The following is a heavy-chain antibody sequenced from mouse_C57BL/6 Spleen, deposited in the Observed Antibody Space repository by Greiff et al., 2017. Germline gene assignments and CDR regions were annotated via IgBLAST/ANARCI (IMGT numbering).Heavy chain of an antibody. V-gene: IGHV1-64*01. J-gene: IGHJ1*03. CDR1: GYTFTSYW. Sequence: VQLQQPGAELVKPGASVKLSCKASGYTFTSYWMHWVKQRPGQGLEWIGMIHPNSGSTNYNEKFKSKATLTVDKSSSTAYMQLSSLTSEDSAVYYCARNTTVEATGDVGGWGTGTTVTV. CDR2: IHPNSGST. CDR3: ARNTTVEATGDVGG. D-gene: IGHD1-1*01.